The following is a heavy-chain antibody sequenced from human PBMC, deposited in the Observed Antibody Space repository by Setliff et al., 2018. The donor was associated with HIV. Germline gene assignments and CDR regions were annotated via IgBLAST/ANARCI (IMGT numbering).Heavy chain of an antibody. V-gene: IGHV4-34*01. CDR1: GGSFSAYY. CDR3: ARGGGTYGMNWVDP. Sequence: SETLSLTCAVYGGSFSAYYWTWIRQPPGKELEWIGEINHSGSTNYNPSLKSRVTISLDTSKNQFSLKVRSVTAADTAVYYCARGGGTYGMNWVDPWGQGTLVTVSS. CDR2: INHSGST. J-gene: IGHJ5*02. D-gene: IGHD1-26*01.